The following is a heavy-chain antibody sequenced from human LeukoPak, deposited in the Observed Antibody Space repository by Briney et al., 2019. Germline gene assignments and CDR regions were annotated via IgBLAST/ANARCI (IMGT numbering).Heavy chain of an antibody. CDR1: GGSISSGDYY. V-gene: IGHV4-30-4*08. Sequence: PSQTLSLTCTVSGGSISSGDYYWSWIRQPPGKGLEWIGYIYYSGSTYYNPSLKSRVTMSVDTSKNQFSLKLSSVTAADTAVYYCAKDSSTWGNLAGHFDSWGQGTLVTVSS. CDR3: AKDSSTWGNLAGHFDS. J-gene: IGHJ4*02. CDR2: IYYSGST. D-gene: IGHD6-13*01.